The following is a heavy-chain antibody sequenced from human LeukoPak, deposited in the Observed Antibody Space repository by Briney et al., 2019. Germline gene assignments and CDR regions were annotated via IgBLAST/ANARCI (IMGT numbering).Heavy chain of an antibody. Sequence: GGSLRLSCAASGFTFSSYGMHWVRQAPGKGLEWVAFIRYDGSNKYYADSVKGRFTISRDNSKNTLYLQMNSLRAEDTAGYYCANGQSPWSGYVGGTYWGQGTLVTVSS. CDR1: GFTFSSYG. CDR3: ANGQSPWSGYVGGTY. V-gene: IGHV3-30*02. J-gene: IGHJ4*02. D-gene: IGHD5-12*01. CDR2: IRYDGSNK.